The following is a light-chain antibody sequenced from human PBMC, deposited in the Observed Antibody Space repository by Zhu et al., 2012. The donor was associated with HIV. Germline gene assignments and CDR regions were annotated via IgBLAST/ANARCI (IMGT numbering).Light chain of an antibody. CDR2: AAS. V-gene: IGKV1-NL1*01. Sequence: DIQMTQSPSSVSTHVGDRVTITCRASQAISSSLAWYQQKPGKAPDLLLYAASTLESGVSSRFSGSGSGADYTLNISGLQPEDFATYFCQQYYSKPWTFGQGTKVEIK. CDR3: QQYYSKPWT. CDR1: QAISSS. J-gene: IGKJ1*01.